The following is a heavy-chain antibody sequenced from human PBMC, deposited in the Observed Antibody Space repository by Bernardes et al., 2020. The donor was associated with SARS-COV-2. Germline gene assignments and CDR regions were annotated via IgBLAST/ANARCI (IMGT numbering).Heavy chain of an antibody. V-gene: IGHV4-59*01. D-gene: IGHD3-9*01. CDR2: IYYSGST. CDR1: GGSISSYY. J-gene: IGHJ3*02. CDR3: ARGDTLRYFDWLLCGAFDI. Sequence: SETLSLTCTVSGGSISSYYWSWIRQPPGKGLEWIGYIYYSGSTNYNPSLKSRVTISVDTSKNQFSLKLSSVTAADTAVYYCARGDTLRYFDWLLCGAFDIWGQGTMVTVSS.